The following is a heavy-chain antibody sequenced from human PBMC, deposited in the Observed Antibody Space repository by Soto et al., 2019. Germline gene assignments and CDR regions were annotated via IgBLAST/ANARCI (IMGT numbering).Heavy chain of an antibody. V-gene: IGHV3-48*03. CDR3: ARDNPYSSSPGDYYYGMDV. CDR2: ISSSGSTI. D-gene: IGHD6-6*01. J-gene: IGHJ6*02. CDR1: GFTFSSYE. Sequence: GGSLRLSCAASGFTFSSYEMNWVRQAPGKGLEWVSYISSSGSTIYYADSVKGRFTISRDNAKNSLYLQMNSLRAEDTAVYYCARDNPYSSSPGDYYYGMDVWGQGTTVTVSS.